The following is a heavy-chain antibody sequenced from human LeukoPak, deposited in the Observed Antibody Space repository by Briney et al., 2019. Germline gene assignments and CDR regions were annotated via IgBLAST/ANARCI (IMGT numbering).Heavy chain of an antibody. D-gene: IGHD6-19*01. Sequence: ASVKVSCKASGYNLIGYYIHWVRQAPGQGLEWMGRINPNSGSTNYAQKFQGRVTMTKDTSISTAYMDLSRLTSDDTAVYYCASLTIGWYSSDYFQQWGQGTLVTVSS. J-gene: IGHJ1*01. CDR3: ASLTIGWYSSDYFQQ. V-gene: IGHV1-2*06. CDR2: INPNSGST. CDR1: GYNLIGYY.